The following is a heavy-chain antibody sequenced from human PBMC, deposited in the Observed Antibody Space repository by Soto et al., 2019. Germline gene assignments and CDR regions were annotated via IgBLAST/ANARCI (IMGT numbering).Heavy chain of an antibody. CDR3: ARDRAAGGY. D-gene: IGHD6-13*01. CDR1: GFSFINYE. V-gene: IGHV3-48*03. Sequence: WGSLRLSCAASGFSFINYEMNWFRQAPWKWLEWVAYISSGGDTIHYADSVRGRFTVSRDNARNSLSLQMNTLRVEDTALYYCARDRAAGGYWGQGTLVTVSS. CDR2: ISSGGDTI. J-gene: IGHJ4*02.